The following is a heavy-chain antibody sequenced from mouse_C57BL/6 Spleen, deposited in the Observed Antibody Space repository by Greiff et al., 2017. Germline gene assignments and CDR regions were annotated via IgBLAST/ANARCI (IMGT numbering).Heavy chain of an antibody. J-gene: IGHJ3*01. D-gene: IGHD2-3*01. CDR2: INPNNGGT. CDR1: GYTFTDYY. CDR3: AGYDDYYAWFAY. V-gene: IGHV1-26*01. Sequence: VQLQQSGPELVKPGASVKISCKASGYTFTDYYMNWVKQSHGKSLEWIGDINPNNGGTSYNQKFKGKATLTVDKSSSTAYMELRSLTSEDSAVYYCAGYDDYYAWFAYWGQGTLVTVSA.